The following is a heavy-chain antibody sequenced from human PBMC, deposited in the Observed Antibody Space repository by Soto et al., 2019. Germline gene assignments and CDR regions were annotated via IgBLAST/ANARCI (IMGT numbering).Heavy chain of an antibody. J-gene: IGHJ6*02. V-gene: IGHV5-10-1*01. Sequence: GESLKISCKGSGYSFTSYWISWVRQMPGKGLEWMGRIDPSDSYTNYSPSFQGHVTITADESTSTAYMELSSLRSEDTAVYYCARDRPRSSSWYYGGMDVWGQGTTVTVSS. CDR2: IDPSDSYT. CDR1: GYSFTSYW. CDR3: ARDRPRSSSWYYGGMDV. D-gene: IGHD6-13*01.